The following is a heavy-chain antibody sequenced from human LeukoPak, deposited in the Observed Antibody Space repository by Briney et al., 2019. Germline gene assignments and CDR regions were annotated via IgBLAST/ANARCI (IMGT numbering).Heavy chain of an antibody. CDR1: GFTFSSYW. D-gene: IGHD3-10*01. Sequence: GGSLRLSCAPSGFTFSSYWMSWVRQAPGKGLEWVANIKQDGSEKYYVDSVKGRFTISRDNAKNSLYLQMNSLRAEDTAVYYCARLMYYYGSGSYLYWGQGTLVTVSS. J-gene: IGHJ4*02. CDR3: ARLMYYYGSGSYLY. V-gene: IGHV3-7*01. CDR2: IKQDGSEK.